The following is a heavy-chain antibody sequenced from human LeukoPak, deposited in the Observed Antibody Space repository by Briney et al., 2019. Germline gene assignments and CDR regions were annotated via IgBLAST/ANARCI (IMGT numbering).Heavy chain of an antibody. CDR2: ISSSSSYI. J-gene: IGHJ4*02. Sequence: GGSLRLSCAASGFTFSNYGMHWVRQAPGKGLEWVSSISSSSSYIYYADSVKGRFTISRDNAKNSLYLQMNGLRAEDTAVYYCARDDSLRIDYWGQGTLVTVSS. CDR1: GFTFSNYG. CDR3: ARDDSLRIDY. V-gene: IGHV3-21*01. D-gene: IGHD3-22*01.